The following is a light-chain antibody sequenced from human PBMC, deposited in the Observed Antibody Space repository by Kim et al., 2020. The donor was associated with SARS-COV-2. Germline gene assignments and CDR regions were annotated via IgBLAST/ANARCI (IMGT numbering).Light chain of an antibody. J-gene: IGLJ3*02. CDR3: QSYDSSLRSWV. CDR2: ANV. Sequence: QSVLTQPPSVSGAPGQRVTISSTGSSSSIGAGYAVHWYQQLPGTTPKLLIYANVNRPSGVADRFSGAQSGTSASLAITGLQPEDDADYYCQSYDSSLRSWVFGGGTQLTVL. V-gene: IGLV1-40*01. CDR1: SSSIGAGYA.